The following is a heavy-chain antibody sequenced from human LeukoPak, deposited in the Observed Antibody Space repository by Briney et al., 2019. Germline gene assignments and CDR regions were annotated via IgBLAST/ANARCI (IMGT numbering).Heavy chain of an antibody. CDR2: IYSGGST. CDR1: GFTFSSYA. V-gene: IGHV3-53*01. CDR3: ARDQAGYFDY. J-gene: IGHJ4*02. Sequence: QTGGSLRLSCAASGFTFSSYAMSWVRQAPGKGLEWVSVIYSGGSTYYADSVKGRFTISRDNSKNTLYLQMNSLRAEDTAVYYCARDQAGYFDYWGQGTLGTVSS.